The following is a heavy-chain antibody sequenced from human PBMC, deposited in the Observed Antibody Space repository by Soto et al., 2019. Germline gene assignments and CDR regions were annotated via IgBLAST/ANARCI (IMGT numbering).Heavy chain of an antibody. CDR2: ISGSGGST. Sequence: PGGSLRLSCAASGFTFSSYAMSWVRQAPGKGLEWVSAISGSGGSTYYADSVKGRFTISRDNSKNTLYLQMNSLRAEDTAVYYCAKDHSGYSSSWSLGYWGQGTLVTVSS. V-gene: IGHV3-23*01. CDR3: AKDHSGYSSSWSLGY. J-gene: IGHJ4*02. CDR1: GFTFSSYA. D-gene: IGHD6-13*01.